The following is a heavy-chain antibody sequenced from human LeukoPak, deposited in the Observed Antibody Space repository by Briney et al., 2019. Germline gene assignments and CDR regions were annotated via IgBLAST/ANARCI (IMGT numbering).Heavy chain of an antibody. V-gene: IGHV1-69*05. CDR2: IIPIFGTA. Sequence: GASVKVSRKASGGTFSSYAISWVRQAPGQGLEWMGGIIPIFGTANYAQKFQGRVTITTDESTSTAYMELSSLRSEDTAVYYCARSVVVDYYYMDVWGKGTTVTVSS. CDR3: ARSVVVDYYYMDV. D-gene: IGHD2-2*01. J-gene: IGHJ6*03. CDR1: GGTFSSYA.